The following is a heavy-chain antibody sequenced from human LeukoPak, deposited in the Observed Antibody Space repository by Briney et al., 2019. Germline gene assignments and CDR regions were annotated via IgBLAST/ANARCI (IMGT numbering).Heavy chain of an antibody. D-gene: IGHD6-13*01. J-gene: IGHJ5*02. CDR1: GYTFTGYY. CDR3: ARRPAGTYFWWFDP. Sequence: ASVKVSCKASGYTFTGYYMHWVRQAPGQGLEWMGWINPNSGGTNYAQKFQGRVTMTRDTSISTAYMELSRLRSDDTAVYYCARRPAGTYFWWFDPWGQGTLVTVSS. CDR2: INPNSGGT. V-gene: IGHV1-2*02.